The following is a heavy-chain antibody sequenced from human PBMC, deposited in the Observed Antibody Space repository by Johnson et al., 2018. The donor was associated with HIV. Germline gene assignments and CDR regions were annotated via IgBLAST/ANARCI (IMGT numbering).Heavy chain of an antibody. J-gene: IGHJ3*01. Sequence: QVQLVESGGGVVQPGRSLRLSCAASGFTFSSYAMHWVRQAPGKGLEWVAVISYDGSNKYYADSVKGRFTISRDNSKNTLSLHMNRLRAGDTAIYYCARDIYVKGASGSPYNAFDFWGQGTPVTVSS. V-gene: IGHV3-30*04. CDR2: ISYDGSNK. D-gene: IGHD2-2*02. CDR1: GFTFSSYA. CDR3: ARDIYVKGASGSPYNAFDF.